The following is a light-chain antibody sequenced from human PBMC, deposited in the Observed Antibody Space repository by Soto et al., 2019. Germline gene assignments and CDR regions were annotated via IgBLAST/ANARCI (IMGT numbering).Light chain of an antibody. CDR3: LLSYSGKVV. Sequence: QTVVTQEPSLTVSPGGTVTLTCASSTGVVTTTHYPYWFQQRPGQVPTALIFDTNIRHPWTPARFSGSLLGGRGALTLSGARPEDGADYYCLLSYSGKVVVGGGTKLTVL. CDR2: DTN. V-gene: IGLV7-46*01. J-gene: IGLJ2*01. CDR1: TGVVTTTHY.